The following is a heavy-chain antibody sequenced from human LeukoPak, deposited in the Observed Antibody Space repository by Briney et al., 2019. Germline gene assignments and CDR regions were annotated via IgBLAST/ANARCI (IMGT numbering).Heavy chain of an antibody. D-gene: IGHD4-23*01. CDR3: AKNIGGFDY. CDR2: ISSSSTYI. V-gene: IGHV3-21*04. J-gene: IGHJ4*02. CDR1: GFAFNTYS. Sequence: PGGSLRLSCAASGFAFNTYSMNWVRQAPGKGLEWVSFISSSSTYIYYTDSVKGRLTISRDNARNSLYLQMNSLRAEDTAVYYCAKNIGGFDYWGQGTLVTVSS.